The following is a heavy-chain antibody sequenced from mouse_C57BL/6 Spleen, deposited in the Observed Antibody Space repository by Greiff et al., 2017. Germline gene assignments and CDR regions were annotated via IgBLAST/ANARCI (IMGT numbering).Heavy chain of an antibody. CDR3: ARAYYDYAEGYAMDY. D-gene: IGHD2-4*01. Sequence: VQLQQSGPELVKPGASVKIPCKASGYTFTDYNMDWVKQSHGKSLEWIGDINPNNGGTIYNQKFKGKATLTVDKSSSTAYMELRSLTSEDTAVYNCARAYYDYAEGYAMDYWGQGTSDTLSS. CDR2: INPNNGGT. J-gene: IGHJ4*01. V-gene: IGHV1-18*01. CDR1: GYTFTDYN.